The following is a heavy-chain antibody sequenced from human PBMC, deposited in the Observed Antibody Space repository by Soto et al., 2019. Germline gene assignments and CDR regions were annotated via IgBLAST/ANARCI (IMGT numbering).Heavy chain of an antibody. V-gene: IGHV4-59*12. D-gene: IGHD3-9*01. Sequence: PSETLSLTCTVSGGSISSYYWSWIRQPPGKGLEWIGYIYYSGSTNYNPSLKSRVTISVDTSKNQFSLKLSSVTAADTAVYFCARARYYDWCFDLWGLGTLVTVSS. CDR1: GGSISSYY. J-gene: IGHJ4*02. CDR3: ARARYYDWCFDL. CDR2: IYYSGST.